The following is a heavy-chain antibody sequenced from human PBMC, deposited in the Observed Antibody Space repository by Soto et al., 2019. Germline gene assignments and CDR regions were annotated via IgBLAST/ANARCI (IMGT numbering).Heavy chain of an antibody. CDR1: GGSISSGGYY. CDR2: IYYSGST. D-gene: IGHD6-13*01. CDR3: AATKATNSSSSAPDY. J-gene: IGHJ4*02. V-gene: IGHV4-31*03. Sequence: SETLSLTCTVSGGSISSGGYYWSWIRQHPGKGLEWIGYIYYSGSTYYNPSLKSRVTISVDTSKNQFSLKLSSVTAADTAVYYCAATKATNSSSSAPDYWGQGTLVTVSS.